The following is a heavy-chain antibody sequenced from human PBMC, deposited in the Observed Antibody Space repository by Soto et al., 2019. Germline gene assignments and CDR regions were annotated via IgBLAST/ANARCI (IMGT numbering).Heavy chain of an antibody. CDR3: ASSTVAGYDDAFDI. D-gene: IGHD6-19*01. V-gene: IGHV1-69*06. CDR2: IIPIFGTA. J-gene: IGHJ3*02. Sequence: SVKVPCKASGGTFSSYAISWARQAPGQGLEWMGGIIPIFGTANYAQKFQGRVTITADKSTSTAYMELSSLRSEDTAVYYCASSTVAGYDDAFDIWGQGTMVTVSS. CDR1: GGTFSSYA.